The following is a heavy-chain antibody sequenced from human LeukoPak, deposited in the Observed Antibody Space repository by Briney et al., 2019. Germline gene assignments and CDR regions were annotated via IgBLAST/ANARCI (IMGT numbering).Heavy chain of an antibody. V-gene: IGHV3-20*04. Sequence: GGSLRLSCAASGFTFSSYEMNWVRQAPGKGLEWVSGINWNGGSTGYADSVKGRFTISRDNAKNSLYLQMNSLRAEDTALYYCARDIVGSYGEYYFDYWGQGTLVTVSS. J-gene: IGHJ4*02. CDR2: INWNGGST. CDR3: ARDIVGSYGEYYFDY. D-gene: IGHD1-26*01. CDR1: GFTFSSYE.